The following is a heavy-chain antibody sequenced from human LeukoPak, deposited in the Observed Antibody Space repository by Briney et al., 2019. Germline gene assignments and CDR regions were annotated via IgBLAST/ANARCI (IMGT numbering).Heavy chain of an antibody. CDR2: ISSSSSYI. CDR3: ARDVGGALDY. D-gene: IGHD2-21*01. J-gene: IGHJ4*02. CDR1: GFTFSSYS. Sequence: KTGGSLRLSCAASGFTFSSYSVNWVRQAPGKGLEWVSSISSSSSYIYYADSVKGRFTISRDNAKNSLYLQMNSLRAEDTAVYYCARDVGGALDYWGQGTLVTVSS. V-gene: IGHV3-21*01.